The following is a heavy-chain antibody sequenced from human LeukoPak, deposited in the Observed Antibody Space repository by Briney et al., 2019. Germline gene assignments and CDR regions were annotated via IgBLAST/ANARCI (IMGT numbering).Heavy chain of an antibody. CDR3: ARSYCTNGVCYYIDFDY. D-gene: IGHD2-8*01. CDR1: GGSISSGGYY. CDR2: IYYSGST. J-gene: IGHJ4*02. Sequence: SSETLSLTCTVSGGSISSGGYYWSWIRQHPGKGLEWIGYIYYSGSTYYNPSLKSRVTISVDTSKNQFSLKLSSVTAADTAVYYCARSYCTNGVCYYIDFDYWGQGTLVTVSS. V-gene: IGHV4-31*03.